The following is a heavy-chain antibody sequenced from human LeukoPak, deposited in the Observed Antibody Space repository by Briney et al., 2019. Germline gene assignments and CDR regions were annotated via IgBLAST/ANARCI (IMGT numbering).Heavy chain of an antibody. CDR3: ARVQSYSSSWYYFDY. CDR2: ISAYNGNT. CDR1: GYTFTSYG. V-gene: IGHV1-18*01. Sequence: ASVKVSCKASGYTFTSYGISWVRQAPGQGLEWMGWISAYNGNTNYAQKLQGRVTMTTDTSTSTAYMELSSLRSEDTAVYYCARVQSYSSSWYYFDYWGQGTLVTVSS. D-gene: IGHD6-13*01. J-gene: IGHJ4*02.